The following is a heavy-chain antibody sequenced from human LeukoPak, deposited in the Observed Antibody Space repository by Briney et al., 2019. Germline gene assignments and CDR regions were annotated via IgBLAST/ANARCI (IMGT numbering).Heavy chain of an antibody. CDR1: GFTSSIYA. Sequence: GGSLRLSSAASGFTSSIYAMSWGRQAPGQGLAWVSGLNENGGNTYYADSVKGRFTISRDNSENTLYLQMSSLRAEDTAIYYCVRDLYCSGGSCTLFDSWGQGTLVTVSS. CDR3: VRDLYCSGGSCTLFDS. V-gene: IGHV3-23*01. D-gene: IGHD2-15*01. CDR2: LNENGGNT. J-gene: IGHJ4*02.